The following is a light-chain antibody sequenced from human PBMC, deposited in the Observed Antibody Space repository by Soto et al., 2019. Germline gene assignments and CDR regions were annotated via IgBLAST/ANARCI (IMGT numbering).Light chain of an antibody. J-gene: IGLJ2*01. CDR1: SGSIASNY. Sequence: NFMLTQPHSESESPGKTVTISCTRSSGSIASNYVQWYQQRPGSAPTTVIYEDNQRPSGVPDRFSGSIDSSSNSASLTISGLKTEYEADYYCQSYDSSNRGVFGGGTKLTVL. CDR3: QSYDSSNRGV. CDR2: EDN. V-gene: IGLV6-57*04.